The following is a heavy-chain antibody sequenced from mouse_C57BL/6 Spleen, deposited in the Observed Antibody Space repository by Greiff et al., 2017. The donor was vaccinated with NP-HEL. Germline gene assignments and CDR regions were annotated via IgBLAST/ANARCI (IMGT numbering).Heavy chain of an antibody. J-gene: IGHJ3*01. CDR1: GYAFTNYL. CDR2: INPGSGGT. V-gene: IGHV1-54*01. CDR3: ARSAPIAY. Sequence: VQLQESGAELVRPGTSVKVSCKASGYAFTNYLIEWVKQRPGQGLEWIGVINPGSGGTNYNEKFKGKATLTADKSSSTAYMQLSSLTSEDSAVYFGARSAPIAYWGQGTLVTVSA. D-gene: IGHD1-2*01.